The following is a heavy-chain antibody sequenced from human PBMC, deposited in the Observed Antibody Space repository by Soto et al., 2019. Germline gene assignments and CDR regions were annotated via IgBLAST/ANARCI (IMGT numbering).Heavy chain of an antibody. D-gene: IGHD1-1*01. Sequence: QVQLVQSGAEVKKPGASVKVSCKASGYTFTSYGISWVRQAPGQGLEWMGWISAYNGNTNYAQKLQGRVPMTTDTSTRTAYMELRSLRSDDTAVYYCARAPCPTGTTAWYFDLWGRGTLVTVSS. CDR1: GYTFTSYG. V-gene: IGHV1-18*01. CDR3: ARAPCPTGTTAWYFDL. CDR2: ISAYNGNT. J-gene: IGHJ2*01.